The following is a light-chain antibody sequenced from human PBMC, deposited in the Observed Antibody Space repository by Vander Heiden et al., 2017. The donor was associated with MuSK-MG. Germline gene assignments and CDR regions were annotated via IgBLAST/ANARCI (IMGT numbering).Light chain of an antibody. CDR1: QSISSY. Sequence: DIQMTQPPYSLSASVGDRVTITCRASQSISSYLDWYQQKPGKAPKLLIYAASSLQSGVPSRFSGSGSGTDFTLTISSLQPEDFATYYCQQSNSTPYTFGQGTQLEIK. J-gene: IGKJ5*01. CDR3: QQSNSTPYT. V-gene: IGKV1-39*01. CDR2: AAS.